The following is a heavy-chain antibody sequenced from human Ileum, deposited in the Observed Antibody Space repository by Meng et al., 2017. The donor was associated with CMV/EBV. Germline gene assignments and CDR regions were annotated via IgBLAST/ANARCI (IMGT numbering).Heavy chain of an antibody. CDR1: GFTFSSYA. Sequence: GESLKISCVASGFTFSSYAMHWVRQALGKGLEWVAVLSYDGTEKYYGDSVKGRFTISRDNSKNTLYLQMNSLRAEDTAVYYCATPGPGENYRGPYYYYYGMDVWGQGTMVTVSS. CDR2: LSYDGTEK. J-gene: IGHJ6*02. V-gene: IGHV3-30*04. D-gene: IGHD4-11*01. CDR3: ATPGPGENYRGPYYYYYGMDV.